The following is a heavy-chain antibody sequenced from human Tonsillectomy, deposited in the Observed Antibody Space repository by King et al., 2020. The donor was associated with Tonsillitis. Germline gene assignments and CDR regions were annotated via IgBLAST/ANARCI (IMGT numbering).Heavy chain of an antibody. V-gene: IGHV3-7*01. Sequence: QLVQSGGGLVQPGGSLRLSCAASGYTFNTYWMSWVRQAPGTGLEWVASINKEGSEKYYGDSVKGRLTISRDNAKNSLYLQMNSLSVEDTAVYYSARVRGYPDYWGQGTLVTVSS. CDR3: ARVRGYPDY. CDR1: GYTFNTYW. J-gene: IGHJ4*02. D-gene: IGHD5-12*01. CDR2: INKEGSEK.